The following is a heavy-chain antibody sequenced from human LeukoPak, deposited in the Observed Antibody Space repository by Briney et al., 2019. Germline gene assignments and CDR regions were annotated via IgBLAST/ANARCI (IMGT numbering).Heavy chain of an antibody. D-gene: IGHD6-6*01. CDR2: INHSGST. CDR3: ARGRYSSSYYFDY. J-gene: IGHJ4*02. Sequence: PSETLSLTCAVYGGSFSGYYWSWIRQPPGRGLEWIGEINHSGSTNYNPSLKSRVTISVDTSKNQFSLKLSSVTAADTAVYYCARGRYSSSYYFDYWGQGTLVTVSS. CDR1: GGSFSGYY. V-gene: IGHV4-34*01.